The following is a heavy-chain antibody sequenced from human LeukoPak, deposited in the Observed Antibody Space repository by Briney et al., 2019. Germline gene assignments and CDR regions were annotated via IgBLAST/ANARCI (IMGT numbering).Heavy chain of an antibody. CDR3: ARGGVAGTVDY. J-gene: IGHJ4*02. CDR2: ISSSSSYI. Sequence: GGSLRLSCAASGFTFSSYSMNWVRQAPGKGLEWVSSISSSSSYIYYADSVKGRFTISRDNAKNTLYLQMNSLRAEDTAVYYCARGGVAGTVDYWGQGTLVTVSS. CDR1: GFTFSSYS. V-gene: IGHV3-21*01. D-gene: IGHD6-19*01.